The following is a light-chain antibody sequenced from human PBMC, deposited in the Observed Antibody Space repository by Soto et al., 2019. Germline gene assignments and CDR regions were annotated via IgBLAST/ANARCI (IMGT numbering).Light chain of an antibody. V-gene: IGLV2-14*01. Sequence: QSALTQPASVSGSPGLSITMSCTGTSSDIGGYNYVSWYQQHPGKAPKLMIYDVTNRPSGVSNRFSGSKSGNTASLTISGLQAEDEADYYCSSYTSSSTPFLFGTGTKLTVL. CDR1: SSDIGGYNY. CDR2: DVT. CDR3: SSYTSSSTPFL. J-gene: IGLJ1*01.